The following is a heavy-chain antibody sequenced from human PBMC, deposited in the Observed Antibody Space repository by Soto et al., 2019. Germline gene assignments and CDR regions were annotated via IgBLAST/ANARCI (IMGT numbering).Heavy chain of an antibody. J-gene: IGHJ4*02. CDR2: INLNGYT. CDR1: GGAFTDYY. D-gene: IGHD3-22*01. V-gene: IGHV4-34*01. Sequence: SETLSLTCAVYGGAFTDYYWTWIRQSPEKGLEWIGEINLNGYTKYSPSLQSRVTLSVDTTRKQVSLRLKSVTAADSAVYYCARGSWDNSAYYFFDHWGQGTRVTVSS. CDR3: ARGSWDNSAYYFFDH.